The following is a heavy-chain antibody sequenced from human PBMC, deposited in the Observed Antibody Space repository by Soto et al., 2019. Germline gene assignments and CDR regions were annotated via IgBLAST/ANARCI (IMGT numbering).Heavy chain of an antibody. CDR3: AKSILSYWGKAGFDY. J-gene: IGHJ4*02. Sequence: EVQLLESGGGLVQPGGSLRLSCAASGFTFSSYAMNWVRQAPGKGLEWVSAFGGSGGSTSYADSVKGRFTISRDNYXXTLYLQRNSLRAEDTGVDYCAKSILSYWGKAGFDYWGQGTLVTVSS. CDR1: GFTFSSYA. V-gene: IGHV3-23*01. CDR2: FGGSGGST. D-gene: IGHD7-27*01.